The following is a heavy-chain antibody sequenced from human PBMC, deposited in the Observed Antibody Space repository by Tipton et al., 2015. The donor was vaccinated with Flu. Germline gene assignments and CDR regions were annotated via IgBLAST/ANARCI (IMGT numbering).Heavy chain of an antibody. J-gene: IGHJ4*02. CDR2: INQDGSDK. V-gene: IGHV3-7*01. D-gene: IGHD6-19*01. CDR1: GFPFSNFW. Sequence: SLRLSCAVSGFPFSNFWMHWVRQAPGEGLEWVANINQDGSDKYYADSVKGRFTISRDNSKNALYLAINSLRTEDTAVYYCAKDGWDTSGWYPFDYWGQGTLVTVSS. CDR3: AKDGWDTSGWYPFDY.